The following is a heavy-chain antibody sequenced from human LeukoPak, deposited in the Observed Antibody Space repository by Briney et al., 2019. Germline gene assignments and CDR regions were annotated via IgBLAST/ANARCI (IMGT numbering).Heavy chain of an antibody. Sequence: ASVKVSCKASGYTFTGYYMHWVRQAPGQGLEWMGWINPNSGGTNYAQKFQGRVTMTRDTSISTAYMELSRLSSVTAADTAVYYCARVRWGGVSRDYYYMDVWGKGTTVTVSS. CDR3: ARVRWGGVSRDYYYMDV. CDR2: INPNSGGT. D-gene: IGHD3-16*01. J-gene: IGHJ6*03. CDR1: GYTFTGYY. V-gene: IGHV1-2*02.